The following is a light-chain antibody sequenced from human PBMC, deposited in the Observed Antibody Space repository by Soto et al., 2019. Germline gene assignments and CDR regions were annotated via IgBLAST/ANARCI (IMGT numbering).Light chain of an antibody. V-gene: IGKV4-1*01. Sequence: EIVLTQSPGTLSLSPGERATLSCRASQSVSNNYLAWYQQKPGQPPKLLIYWASTRESGVPDRFSGSGSGTDFTLTISSLQAEDVAVYYCQQYYSTPRTFGQGTKVDIK. J-gene: IGKJ1*01. CDR2: WAS. CDR3: QQYYSTPRT. CDR1: QSVSNNY.